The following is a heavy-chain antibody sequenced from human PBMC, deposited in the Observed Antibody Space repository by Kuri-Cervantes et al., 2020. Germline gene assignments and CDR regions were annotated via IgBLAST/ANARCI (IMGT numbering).Heavy chain of an antibody. V-gene: IGHV4-30-4*01. D-gene: IGHD6-13*01. CDR1: GGSISSGDYY. CDR2: IYYSGST. CDR3: ARDRVSYSSSWPNWFDP. J-gene: IGHJ5*02. Sequence: SETLSLTCTVSGGSISSGDYYWSWIRQPPGKGLEWIGYIYYSGSTYYNPSLKSRVTISVDTSKNQFSLKLSSVTAADTAVYYCARDRVSYSSSWPNWFDPWGQGTLVTVSS.